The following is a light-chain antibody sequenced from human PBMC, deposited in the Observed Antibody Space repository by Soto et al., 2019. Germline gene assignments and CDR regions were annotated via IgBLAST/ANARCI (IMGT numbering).Light chain of an antibody. CDR1: QSVSSY. Sequence: EIVLTQSPATLSLSPGERATLSCRASQSVSSYLAWYQQKPGQAPRLLIYDASNRATGIPARFSGSGSGTDFTLTISSLEPEDFAVYYWQQRSNWPLSYTFGEGTKLAIK. V-gene: IGKV3-11*01. CDR2: DAS. J-gene: IGKJ2*01. CDR3: QQRSNWPLSYT.